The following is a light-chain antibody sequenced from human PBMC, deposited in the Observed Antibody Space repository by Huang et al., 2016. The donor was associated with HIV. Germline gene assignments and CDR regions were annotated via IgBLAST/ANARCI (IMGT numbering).Light chain of an antibody. J-gene: IGKJ1*01. CDR3: QQYNNWPRT. CDR2: AAS. V-gene: IGKV3-15*01. Sequence: EIVMTQSPATLSVSPGERATHSCRASQSVSSNLSWYQQKPGQAPRLLFYAASPRATGIPARFSGSVSGTEFTLTISRLQSEDFAVYYCQQYNNWPRTFGQGTKVEIK. CDR1: QSVSSN.